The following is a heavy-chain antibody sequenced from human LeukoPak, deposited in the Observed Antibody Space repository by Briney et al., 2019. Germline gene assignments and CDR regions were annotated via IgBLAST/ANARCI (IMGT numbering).Heavy chain of an antibody. J-gene: IGHJ4*02. CDR1: GYTFTSYG. Sequence: ASVKVSCKASGYTFTSYGISWVRQAPGQGLEWMGWISTYNGNTNYAQKLQGRVIMTTDTSTSTAYMELGRLRSDDTAVYYCAVRVASVGVWGQGTLVTVSS. CDR2: ISTYNGNT. V-gene: IGHV1-18*01. D-gene: IGHD2-8*01. CDR3: AVRVASVGV.